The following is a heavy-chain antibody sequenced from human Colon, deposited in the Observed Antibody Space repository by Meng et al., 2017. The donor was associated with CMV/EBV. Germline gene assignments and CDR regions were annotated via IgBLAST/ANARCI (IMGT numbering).Heavy chain of an antibody. CDR1: GFSFSDYY. CDR2: ISNGGDTK. D-gene: IGHD2-2*01. Sequence: GESLKISCAGSGFSFSDYYMTWIRQAPGKGLEWISYISNGGDTKHYADSVKGRFTISRDNARNSVYLQMDSLRADDTAVYYCAREHQLPSTHSYYNHGMDVWGQGTTVTVSS. J-gene: IGHJ6*02. CDR3: AREHQLPSTHSYYNHGMDV. V-gene: IGHV3-11*04.